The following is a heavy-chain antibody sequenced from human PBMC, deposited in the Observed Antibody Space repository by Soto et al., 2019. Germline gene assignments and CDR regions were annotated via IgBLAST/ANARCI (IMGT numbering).Heavy chain of an antibody. D-gene: IGHD2-21*01. CDR3: ARDVIRATTLRIAMDV. CDR1: GGSISSGDYN. Sequence: QVQLQESGPGLVKPSQTLSLTCTVSGGSISSGDYNWNWIRQPPGKVLEWIGYIYYSGNTYYNPSLKSRVTISVDTSKNQFSLKLSSVTAADTAVYYCARDVIRATTLRIAMDVWCQGTTVTVSS. V-gene: IGHV4-30-4*01. CDR2: IYYSGNT. J-gene: IGHJ6*02.